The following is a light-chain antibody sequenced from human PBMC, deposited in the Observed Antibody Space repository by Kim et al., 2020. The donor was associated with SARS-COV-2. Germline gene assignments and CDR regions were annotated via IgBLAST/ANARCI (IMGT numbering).Light chain of an antibody. CDR1: QSVSRGY. CDR2: GAS. V-gene: IGKV3-20*01. CDR3: QQYGSSPLT. J-gene: IGKJ4*01. Sequence: SPGDRAPLSCRASQSVSRGYLAWYQQKPGQAPRLLIYGASSRAAGIPDRFSGSGSGTDFTLTISRLEPEDLAVYYCQQYGSSPLTFGGGTKVDIK.